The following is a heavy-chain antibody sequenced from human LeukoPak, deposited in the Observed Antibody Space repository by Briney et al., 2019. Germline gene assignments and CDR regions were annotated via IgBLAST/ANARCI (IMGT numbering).Heavy chain of an antibody. Sequence: PSETLSLTCTVSGGSISSYYWSWIRQPPGKGLEWIGYIYTSGSTNYNPSLKSRVTISVDTSKNQFSLKLSSVTAADTAVYYCARAPQVEMATIGSFDYWGQGTLVTVSS. V-gene: IGHV4-4*09. D-gene: IGHD5-24*01. CDR3: ARAPQVEMATIGSFDY. CDR2: IYTSGST. J-gene: IGHJ4*02. CDR1: GGSISSYY.